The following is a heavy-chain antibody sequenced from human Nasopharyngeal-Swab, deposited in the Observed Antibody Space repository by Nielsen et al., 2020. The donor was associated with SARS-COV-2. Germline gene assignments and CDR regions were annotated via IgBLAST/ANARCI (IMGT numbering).Heavy chain of an antibody. D-gene: IGHD2-15*01. J-gene: IGHJ5*02. CDR2: ISYDGSNK. CDR1: GFTFSSYA. V-gene: IGHV3-30-3*01. CDR3: ARERVAWIVVVVAGREFDP. Sequence: GGSLRLSCAASGFTFSSYAMHWVRQAPGKGLEWVAVISYDGSNKYYADSVKGRFTIPRDNSKNTLCLQMNSLRAEDTAVYYCARERVAWIVVVVAGREFDPWGQGTLVTVSS.